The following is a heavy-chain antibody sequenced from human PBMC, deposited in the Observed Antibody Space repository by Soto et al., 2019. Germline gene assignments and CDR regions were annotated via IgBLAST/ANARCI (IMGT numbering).Heavy chain of an antibody. CDR2: ISWNSGSI. CDR3: AKANGDYIVIGYYFDY. Sequence: EVQLVESGGGLVQPGRSLRLSCAASGFTFDDYAMHWVRQAPGKGLEWVSGISWNSGSIGYADSVKGRFTISRDNAKNSLYLQMNSLRAEDTALYYCAKANGDYIVIGYYFDYWGQGTLVTVSS. V-gene: IGHV3-9*01. D-gene: IGHD4-17*01. J-gene: IGHJ4*02. CDR1: GFTFDDYA.